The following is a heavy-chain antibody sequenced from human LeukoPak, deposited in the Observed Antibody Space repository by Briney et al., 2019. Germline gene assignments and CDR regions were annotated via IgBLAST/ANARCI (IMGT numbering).Heavy chain of an antibody. V-gene: IGHV3-11*01. Sequence: GGSLRLSCAASGFTFSDYYVSWIRQAPGKGLEWVSYISSSGSTIYYADSVKGRFTISRDNAKSPLYLQMNSLRAEDTAVYYCARVKGSRFYYYYYMDVWGKGTTVTVSS. CDR1: GFTFSDYY. CDR2: ISSSGSTI. J-gene: IGHJ6*03. D-gene: IGHD2-15*01. CDR3: ARVKGSRFYYYYYMDV.